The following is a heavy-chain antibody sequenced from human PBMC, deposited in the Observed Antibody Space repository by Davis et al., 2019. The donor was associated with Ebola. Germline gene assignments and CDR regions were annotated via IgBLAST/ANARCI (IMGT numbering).Heavy chain of an antibody. J-gene: IGHJ4*02. D-gene: IGHD4-17*01. Sequence: SVKVSCKASGYTFTSYGISWVRQAPGQGLEWMGRIIPILGIANYAQKFQGRVTITADKSTSTAYMELSSLRSDDTAVYYCARVSGDYTTFDYWGQGTLVTVSS. V-gene: IGHV1-69*04. CDR2: IIPILGIA. CDR3: ARVSGDYTTFDY. CDR1: GYTFTSYG.